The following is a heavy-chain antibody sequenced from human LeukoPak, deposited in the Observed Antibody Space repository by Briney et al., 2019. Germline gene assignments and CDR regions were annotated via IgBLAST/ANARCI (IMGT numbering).Heavy chain of an antibody. CDR1: SGSISSSNYY. J-gene: IGHJ3*02. CDR2: IYYSGTT. Sequence: SETLSLTCSVSSGSISSSNYYWGWIRQPPGKGLEWIGNIYYSGTTYYNPSLPSLKSRVTILVDTSKNQFSLKLRSVTAADTAVYYCARIGLVHCSSTSCHQDAFDIWGQGTMVTVSS. D-gene: IGHD2-2*01. CDR3: ARIGLVHCSSTSCHQDAFDI. V-gene: IGHV4-39*07.